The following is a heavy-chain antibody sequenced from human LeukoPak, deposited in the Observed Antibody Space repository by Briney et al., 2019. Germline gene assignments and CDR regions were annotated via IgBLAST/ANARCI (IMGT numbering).Heavy chain of an antibody. D-gene: IGHD3-22*01. J-gene: IGHJ4*02. CDR2: ISSSGSTI. Sequence: GGSLRLSCAVSGFTFSDYYMTWIRQAPGKGLEWVSDISSSGSTIRYADSVKGRFTISRDNAKDSLYLQMNRLRAEDSAMYYCAREYYYDSKGFSTWGQGTLVTVSS. CDR3: AREYYYDSKGFST. CDR1: GFTFSDYY. V-gene: IGHV3-11*01.